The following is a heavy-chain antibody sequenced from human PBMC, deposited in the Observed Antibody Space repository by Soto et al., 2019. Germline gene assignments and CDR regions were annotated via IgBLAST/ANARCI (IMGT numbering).Heavy chain of an antibody. Sequence: EVHLEQSAAEVKKPGESLKISCKTSGYDFTNYWIAWVRQMPGKGLEWMGMISPGNSDIRYSPSFQGQVTISADKSSSAAYLQWSGLKASDTAIYYCARPSPRASSDWFMNLWFDFWVQGTLVTVSS. CDR1: GYDFTNYW. V-gene: IGHV5-51*01. J-gene: IGHJ4*02. D-gene: IGHD6-19*01. CDR2: ISPGNSDI. CDR3: ARPSPRASSDWFMNLWFDF.